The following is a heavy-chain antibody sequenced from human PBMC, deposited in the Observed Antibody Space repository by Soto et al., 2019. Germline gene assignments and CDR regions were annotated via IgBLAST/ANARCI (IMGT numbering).Heavy chain of an antibody. CDR2: ISYDGNLK. Sequence: QVKLEETGGGVVQAGGSVKLSCAASGFTLDAYAIHWVRRTPDKGLEWVAVISYDGNLKYYADSVRGRFTISRDDSRSTVDPQMTSLTGDDSAVYYCAKVREGLQLVVALDHWGQGALVTVS. J-gene: IGHJ4*02. CDR3: AKVREGLQLVVALDH. D-gene: IGHD2-8*02. V-gene: IGHV3-30*18. CDR1: GFTLDAYA.